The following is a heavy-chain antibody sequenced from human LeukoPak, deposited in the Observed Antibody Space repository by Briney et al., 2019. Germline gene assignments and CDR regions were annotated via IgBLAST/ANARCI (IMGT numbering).Heavy chain of an antibody. CDR1: GGSISSSSYY. V-gene: IGHV4-39*01. Sequence: TSETLSLTCTVSGGSISSSSYYWGWIRQPPGKGLEWIGSIYYSGSTYYNPSLKSRVTISVDTSKNQFSLKLSSVTAADTAVYYCARQGEPWFGEFVNCFDPWGQGALVTVSS. J-gene: IGHJ5*02. CDR3: ARQGEPWFGEFVNCFDP. CDR2: IYYSGST. D-gene: IGHD3-10*01.